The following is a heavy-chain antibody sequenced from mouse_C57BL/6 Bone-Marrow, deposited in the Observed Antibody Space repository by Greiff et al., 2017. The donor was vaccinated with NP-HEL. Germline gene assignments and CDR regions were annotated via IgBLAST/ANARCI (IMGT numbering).Heavy chain of an antibody. CDR2: IYPRDGST. Sequence: VKLVESGPELVKPGASVKLSCKASGYTFTSYDINWVKQRPGQGLEWIGWIYPRDGSTKYNEKFKGKATLTVDTSSSTAYMELHSLTSEDSAVYFCASGYGYYAMDYWGQGTSVTVSS. V-gene: IGHV1-85*01. CDR3: ASGYGYYAMDY. J-gene: IGHJ4*01. D-gene: IGHD2-10*02. CDR1: GYTFTSYD.